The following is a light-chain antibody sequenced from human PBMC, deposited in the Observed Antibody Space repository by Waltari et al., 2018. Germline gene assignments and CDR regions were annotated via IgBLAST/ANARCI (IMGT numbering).Light chain of an antibody. CDR1: ISNLGSNF. CDR2: DNY. V-gene: IGLV1-51*01. CDR3: GTWDNSLNGGV. J-gene: IGLJ2*01. Sequence: QSVLTQPPSVSAAPGQTVNISCSGSISNLGSNFLSWYHQFPGTAPKLLISDNYKRPSGIPDRFSGSKSGTSATLGITGLQTGDEADYYCGTWDNSLNGGVFGGGTKLAVL.